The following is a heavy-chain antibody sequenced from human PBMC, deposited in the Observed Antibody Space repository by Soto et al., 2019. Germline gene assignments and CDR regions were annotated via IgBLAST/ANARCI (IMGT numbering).Heavy chain of an antibody. J-gene: IGHJ4*02. CDR1: GGSISSSNW. V-gene: IGHV4-4*02. D-gene: IGHD1-26*01. CDR3: PSGPSEEGHYN. Sequence: SETLSLTCAVSGGSISSSNWWSWVRQPPGKGLEWIGEIYHSGSTNYNPSLKSRVTISVDKSKNQFSLKLSSVTAADTAVYYCPSGPSEEGHYNWGQGNLVTVSS. CDR2: IYHSGST.